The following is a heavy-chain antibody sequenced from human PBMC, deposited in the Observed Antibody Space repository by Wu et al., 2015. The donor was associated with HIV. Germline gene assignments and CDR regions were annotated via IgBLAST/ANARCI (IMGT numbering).Heavy chain of an antibody. CDR1: GYTFTTSD. CDR3: TKGRLGWEPFDY. D-gene: IGHD6-19*01. Sequence: QVQLVQSGAEVKKPGASVKVSCKASGYTFTTSDIHWVRQAPGQGLECMGWINPKSGGTNYAPRFQGRVAMTRDTSINTAYMELSRLTSDDTAIYYCTKGRLGWEPFDYWGQGTLVTVSS. J-gene: IGHJ4*02. CDR2: INPKSGGT. V-gene: IGHV1-2*02.